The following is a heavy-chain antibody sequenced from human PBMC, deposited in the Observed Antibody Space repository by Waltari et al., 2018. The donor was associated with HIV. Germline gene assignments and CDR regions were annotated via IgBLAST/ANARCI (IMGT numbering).Heavy chain of an antibody. CDR2: IGAAGDT. D-gene: IGHD2-2*01. J-gene: IGHJ4*02. CDR3: ARVASRYYFES. V-gene: IGHV3-13*01. Sequence: EVQLVESGGGFVQPGGSLRLSCAASGFTFRSSDMHWVRQVGGRSLEGVSAIGAAGDTYYLGSVRGRFTISRENAKSSLFLQMNNLRAEDTAVYYCARVASRYYFESWGQGTLVTVSS. CDR1: GFTFRSSD.